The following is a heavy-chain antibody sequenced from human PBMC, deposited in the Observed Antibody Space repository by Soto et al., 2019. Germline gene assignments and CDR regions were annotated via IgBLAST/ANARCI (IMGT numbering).Heavy chain of an antibody. Sequence: QVQLVQSGAEVKKPGYSVKVSCKASGGTFSSYAISWVRQATGQGLEWTAGIIPIYGTANYAQKVQGRVTITAAEYTSTAYMELSSLRSEDTGVYYGARDTTYGSGSYLDYWVQGTMVTVSS. CDR1: GGTFSSYA. CDR3: ARDTTYGSGSYLDY. D-gene: IGHD3-10*01. CDR2: IIPIYGTA. J-gene: IGHJ4*02. V-gene: IGHV1-69*12.